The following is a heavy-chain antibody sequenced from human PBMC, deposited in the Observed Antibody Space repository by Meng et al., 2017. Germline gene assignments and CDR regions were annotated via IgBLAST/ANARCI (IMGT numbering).Heavy chain of an antibody. CDR1: GDTFTGYY. CDR3: ARFGGIVATISAFDY. D-gene: IGHD5-12*01. J-gene: IGHJ4*02. V-gene: IGHV1-2*06. Sequence: LVQSGAEVKKPGASVKVSCKASGDTFTGYYMHWVRQAPGQGLEWMGRINPNSGGTNYAQKFQGRVTMTRDTSISTAYMELSRLRSDDTAVYYCARFGGIVATISAFDYWGQGTLVTVSS. CDR2: INPNSGGT.